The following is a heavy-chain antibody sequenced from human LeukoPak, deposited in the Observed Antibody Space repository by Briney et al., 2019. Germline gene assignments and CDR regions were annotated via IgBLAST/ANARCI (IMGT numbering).Heavy chain of an antibody. J-gene: IGHJ4*02. CDR1: GGTFSSYA. CDR3: ATAGVWSGYYK. Sequence: SVKVSCKASGGTFSSYAISWVRQAPGQGLEGMGRIIPILGIANYAQKFQGRVTMTEDTSTDTAYMELSSLRSEDTAVYYCATAGVWSGYYKWGQGTLVTVSS. D-gene: IGHD3-3*01. V-gene: IGHV1-69*04. CDR2: IIPILGIA.